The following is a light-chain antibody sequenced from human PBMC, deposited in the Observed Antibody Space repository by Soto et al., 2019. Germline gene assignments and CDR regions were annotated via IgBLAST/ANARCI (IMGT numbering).Light chain of an antibody. J-gene: IGKJ1*01. CDR2: KAS. V-gene: IGKV1-5*03. CDR1: QSISSW. Sequence: DIHMTPSPSTLSASVGDRVTITCRASQSISSWLAWYQQKPGKAPKLLIYKASSLESGVPSRFSGSGSGTEFTLTISSLQPDDFATYYCQQYNSYSPTFGQGTKVDIK. CDR3: QQYNSYSPT.